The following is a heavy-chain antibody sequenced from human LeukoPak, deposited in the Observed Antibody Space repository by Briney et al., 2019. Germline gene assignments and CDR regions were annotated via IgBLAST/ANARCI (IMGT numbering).Heavy chain of an antibody. CDR1: GGSFSGYY. Sequence: PETLSLTCAVYGGSFSGYYWSWIRQPPGKGLEWIGEINHSGSTNYNPSLKSRVTISVDTSKNQFSLKLSSVTAADTAVYYCARGKRYYYDSSGRFDYWGQGTLVTVSS. CDR2: INHSGST. D-gene: IGHD3-22*01. CDR3: ARGKRYYYDSSGRFDY. V-gene: IGHV4-34*01. J-gene: IGHJ4*02.